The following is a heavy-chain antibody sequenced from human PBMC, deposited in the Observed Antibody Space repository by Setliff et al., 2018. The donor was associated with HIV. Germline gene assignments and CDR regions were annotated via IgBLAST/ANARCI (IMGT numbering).Heavy chain of an antibody. V-gene: IGHV3-74*01. CDR3: SKAGGGATLYYFDY. CDR1: GFTFSSYW. J-gene: IGHJ4*02. Sequence: GGSLRLSCEASGFTFSSYWMNWVRQAPGKGLVWVSRINSDGSSTGHADSVKGRFTISRDNSKNTLYLQMNSLRAEDTAVYYCSKAGGGATLYYFDYWGQGTLVTVSS. D-gene: IGHD3-16*01. CDR2: INSDGSST.